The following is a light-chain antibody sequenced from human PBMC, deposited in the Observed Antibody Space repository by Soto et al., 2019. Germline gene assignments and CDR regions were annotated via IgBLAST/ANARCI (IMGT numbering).Light chain of an antibody. Sequence: IQLTQSPSSLSASVGDRVTITCRASQGISSSLAWYQQEPGKAPKLLIFGASTLQSGVPSRFSGSGSGTDFTLTISSLQPEDFATYYCQQLDSYPRTFGPGTKVDIK. J-gene: IGKJ3*01. V-gene: IGKV1-9*01. CDR1: QGISSS. CDR2: GAS. CDR3: QQLDSYPRT.